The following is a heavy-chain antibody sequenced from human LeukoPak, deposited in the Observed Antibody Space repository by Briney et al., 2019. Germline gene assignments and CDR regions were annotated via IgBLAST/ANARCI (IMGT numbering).Heavy chain of an antibody. CDR3: ARVRAYSRGWYYGMDV. D-gene: IGHD6-19*01. CDR2: ISYSGST. Sequence: SETLSLTCTVSGGSINNYYWSWIRQPPGKGLEWIGYISYSGSTNYNPSLKSRVTISVDTSKNQFSLKLSSVTAADAAVYYCARVRAYSRGWYYGMDVWGQGTTVTVSS. J-gene: IGHJ6*02. CDR1: GGSINNYY. V-gene: IGHV4-59*13.